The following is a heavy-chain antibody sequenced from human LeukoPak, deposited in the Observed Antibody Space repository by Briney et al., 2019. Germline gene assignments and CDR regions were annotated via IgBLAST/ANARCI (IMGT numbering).Heavy chain of an antibody. CDR1: GFTFSSYS. Sequence: GGSLRLSCAASGFTFSSYSMSWVRQAPGKGLEWVANIRQDGSEKYYADSVKGRFTISRDNAKNSLYLQMNSLRDEDTAVYSCARDKTRGLGYSYSKSGNYFDYWGQGTLVTVSS. D-gene: IGHD5-18*01. V-gene: IGHV3-7*01. J-gene: IGHJ4*02. CDR2: IRQDGSEK. CDR3: ARDKTRGLGYSYSKSGNYFDY.